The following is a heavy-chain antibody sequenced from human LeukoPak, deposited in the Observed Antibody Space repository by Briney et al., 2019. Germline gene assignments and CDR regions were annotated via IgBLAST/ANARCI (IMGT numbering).Heavy chain of an antibody. Sequence: GGSLRLSCAASGFTFSSFWMYWVRQAPGKGLEWVANIKPVGSDKYYVDSVKGRFTISRDNAKNSLYLQMNSLRVEDTAVYYCVAKTFDMWGQGTMVTVSS. CDR2: IKPVGSDK. CDR3: VAKTFDM. J-gene: IGHJ3*02. V-gene: IGHV3-7*02. CDR1: GFTFSSFW.